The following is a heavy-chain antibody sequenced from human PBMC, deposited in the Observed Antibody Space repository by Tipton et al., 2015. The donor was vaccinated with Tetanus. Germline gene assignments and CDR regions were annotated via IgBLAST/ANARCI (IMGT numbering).Heavy chain of an antibody. J-gene: IGHJ5*02. CDR3: ARDAYGSGSYFDL. CDR2: ISPGGTTI. CDR1: RFTFGDFY. D-gene: IGHD3-10*01. V-gene: IGHV3-11*01. Sequence: SLRLSCAASRFTFGDFYMAWIRQAPGKGLEYVSYISPGGTTINYIDSVKVRFTISRDNTNNLMFLQLSALRAEDTAVYFCARDAYGSGSYFDLWGLGTRVTVSS.